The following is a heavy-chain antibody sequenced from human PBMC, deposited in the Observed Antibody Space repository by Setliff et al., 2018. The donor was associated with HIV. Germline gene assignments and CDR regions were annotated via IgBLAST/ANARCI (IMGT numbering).Heavy chain of an antibody. D-gene: IGHD3-10*01. Sequence: EASVKVSCKASGGTFSSYAISWVRQAPGQGLEWMGGTIPIFGTANYAQKFQGRVTITTDESTSTAYMELSSLRSDDTAVYFCARDLAESAFIMIRGAGWFDPWGQGTLVTVSS. J-gene: IGHJ5*02. CDR1: GGTFSSYA. CDR2: TIPIFGTA. CDR3: ARDLAESAFIMIRGAGWFDP. V-gene: IGHV1-69*05.